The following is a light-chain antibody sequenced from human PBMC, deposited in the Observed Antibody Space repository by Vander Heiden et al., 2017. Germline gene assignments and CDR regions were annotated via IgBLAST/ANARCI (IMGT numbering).Light chain of an antibody. V-gene: IGKV1-39*01. CDR3: QQSYSTPDLT. CDR1: QSISSY. Sequence: DIQMPPSPSSLSASVGDRVTITCRARQSISSYLIWYQQKPGNAPKLLICAASSLQSGVPSRFSGSGSGTDFTLTISSLQPEDFATYYCQQSYSTPDLTFGGGTKVEIK. J-gene: IGKJ4*01. CDR2: AAS.